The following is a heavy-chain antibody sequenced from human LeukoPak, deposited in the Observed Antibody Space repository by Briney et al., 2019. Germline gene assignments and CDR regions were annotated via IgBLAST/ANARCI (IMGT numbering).Heavy chain of an antibody. Sequence: GASVKVSCKASGGTFSSYAISWVRQAPGQGFEWMGGIIPIFGTANYAQKFQGRVTITADESTSTAYMELSSLRSEDTAVYYCARKAHDYGDYSAFDIWGQGTMVTVSS. D-gene: IGHD4-17*01. V-gene: IGHV1-69*13. CDR2: IIPIFGTA. J-gene: IGHJ3*02. CDR3: ARKAHDYGDYSAFDI. CDR1: GGTFSSYA.